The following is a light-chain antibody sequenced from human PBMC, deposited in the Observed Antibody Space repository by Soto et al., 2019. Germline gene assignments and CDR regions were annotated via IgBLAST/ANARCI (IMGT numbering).Light chain of an antibody. Sequence: EIVMTQSPATLSVSPGERATLSCRASQRVGSNLSWYQQKPGQAPRVLIYGASTRATGIPARFSGSGSGTEFTLSISSLQSEDFAVYYCKQYNNWPSFGQGTKVEIK. CDR2: GAS. CDR1: QRVGSN. J-gene: IGKJ1*01. CDR3: KQYNNWPS. V-gene: IGKV3-15*01.